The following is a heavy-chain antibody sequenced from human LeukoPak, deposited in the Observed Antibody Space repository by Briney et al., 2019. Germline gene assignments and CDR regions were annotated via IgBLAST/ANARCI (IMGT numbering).Heavy chain of an antibody. D-gene: IGHD3-10*01. J-gene: IGHJ5*02. V-gene: IGHV4-38-2*02. CDR1: GYSISSGHY. Sequence: SETLSLTRTVSGYSISSGHYWGWIRQPPGKGLEWIGEINHSGSTNYNPSLKSRVTISVDTSKNQFSLKLSSVTAADTAVYYCARACVLLWFGELLSNWFDPWGQGTLVTVSS. CDR3: ARACVLLWFGELLSNWFDP. CDR2: INHSGST.